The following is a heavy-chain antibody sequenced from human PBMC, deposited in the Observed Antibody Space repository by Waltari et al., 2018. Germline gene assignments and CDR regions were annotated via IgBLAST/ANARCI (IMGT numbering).Heavy chain of an antibody. D-gene: IGHD3-3*01. V-gene: IGHV4-34*01. Sequence: QVQLQQWGAGLLKPSETLSLTCAVYGGSFSGYYWSWIRQPPGKGLEWIGEINHSGSTNYNPSLKSRVTISVDTSKNQFSLKLSSVTAADTAVYYCARTPKGYYDFWSGYSCYFDYWGQGTLVTVSS. CDR2: INHSGST. CDR1: GGSFSGYY. CDR3: ARTPKGYYDFWSGYSCYFDY. J-gene: IGHJ4*02.